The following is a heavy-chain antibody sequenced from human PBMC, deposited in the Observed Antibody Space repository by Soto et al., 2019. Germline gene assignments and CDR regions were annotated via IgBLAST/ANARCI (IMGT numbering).Heavy chain of an antibody. CDR1: GFTFDDYA. J-gene: IGHJ4*02. CDR2: ISWSSGNI. V-gene: IGHV3-9*01. D-gene: IGHD3-10*01. CDR3: ASDVISGSYYALDY. Sequence: EVQLVESGGGLVQPGRSLRLSCAASGFTFDDYAMHWVRQAPGKGLEWVSGISWSSGNIVYADSVKGRFTFSRDNAKNALYRQMNSLRAEDTALYYCASDVISGSYYALDYWGQGTLVTVSS.